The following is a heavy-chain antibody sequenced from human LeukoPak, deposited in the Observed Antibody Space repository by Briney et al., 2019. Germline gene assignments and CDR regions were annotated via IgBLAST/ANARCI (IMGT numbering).Heavy chain of an antibody. J-gene: IGHJ4*02. CDR3: TTDQYYYGSGSYPFDY. Sequence: GGSLRLSCAASGFTFSNAWMSWVRKAPGKGLEWVGRIKSKTDGGTTDYAAPVKGRFTISRDDSKDTLYLQMNSLKTEDTAVYYCTTDQYYYGSGSYPFDYWGQGTLVTVSS. CDR1: GFTFSNAW. V-gene: IGHV3-15*01. D-gene: IGHD3-10*01. CDR2: IKSKTDGGTT.